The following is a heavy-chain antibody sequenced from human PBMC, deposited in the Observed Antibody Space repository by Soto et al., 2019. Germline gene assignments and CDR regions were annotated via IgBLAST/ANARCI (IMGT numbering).Heavy chain of an antibody. J-gene: IGHJ3*02. Sequence: QVQLQESGPGLVKPSQTLSLTCTVSGGSISSGGYYWSWIRQHPGKGLEWIGYIYYSGSTYYNPSLKSRVTISVDPSKNQFSLKLSSVTAADTAVYYCARGQTWSNDAFDIWGQGTMVTVSA. V-gene: IGHV4-31*03. CDR3: ARGQTWSNDAFDI. CDR2: IYYSGST. CDR1: GGSISSGGYY.